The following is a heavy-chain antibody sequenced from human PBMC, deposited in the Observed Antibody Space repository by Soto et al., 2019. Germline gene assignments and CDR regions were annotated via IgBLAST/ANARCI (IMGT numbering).Heavy chain of an antibody. CDR2: ISGSGGST. D-gene: IGHD3-22*01. CDR1: GFTFSSYA. V-gene: IGHV3-23*01. CDR3: AKESMIVVVLSRLYDY. Sequence: GGSLRLSCAASGFTFSSYAMSGVRQAPGKGLEWVSAISGSGGSTYYADSVKGRFTISRDNSKNTLYLQMNSLRAEDTAVYYCAKESMIVVVLSRLYDYWGQGTLVTVSS. J-gene: IGHJ4*02.